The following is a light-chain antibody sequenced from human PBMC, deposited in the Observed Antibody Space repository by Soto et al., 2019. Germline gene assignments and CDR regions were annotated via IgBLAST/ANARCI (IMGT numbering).Light chain of an antibody. CDR2: WAS. V-gene: IGKV4-1*01. CDR1: QSVLYSSSNKNY. Sequence: DIVMTQSPDSLAVSLGERATINCKSSQSVLYSSSNKNYLVWYQQKPGQPPKLLIYWASTRESGVPDRFSGSGSGTDFTLTISSLQAEDVAVYYCQQYYSTPLTFGGGTKVDIK. J-gene: IGKJ4*01. CDR3: QQYYSTPLT.